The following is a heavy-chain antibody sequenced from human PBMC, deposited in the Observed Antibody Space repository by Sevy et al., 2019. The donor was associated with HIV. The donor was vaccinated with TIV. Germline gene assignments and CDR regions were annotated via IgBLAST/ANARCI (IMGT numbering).Heavy chain of an antibody. CDR1: GFTFSSYA. CDR2: ISSNGGST. CDR3: VKDAVDSSGYYFYYFDY. V-gene: IGHV3-64D*06. J-gene: IGHJ4*02. D-gene: IGHD3-22*01. Sequence: GGSLRLSCSASGFTFSSYARHWVRQAPGKGLEYVSAISSNGGSTYYADSVKGRFTISRDNSKNTLYLQMSSLRAEDTAVYYCVKDAVDSSGYYFYYFDYWGQGTLVTVSS.